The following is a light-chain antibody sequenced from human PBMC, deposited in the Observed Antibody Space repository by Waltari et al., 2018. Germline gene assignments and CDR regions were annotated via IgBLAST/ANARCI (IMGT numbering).Light chain of an antibody. V-gene: IGKV3-15*01. CDR1: QTISSN. Sequence: DIVMTQSPATLSASPGERATLSCRASQTISSNLAWYQQKPGQAPRLLIYGASSRVTGVPARFSGSGSGTEFTVTISSLQSEDFAVYYCQQYQNWPYTFGQGTKLEIK. CDR2: GAS. J-gene: IGKJ2*01. CDR3: QQYQNWPYT.